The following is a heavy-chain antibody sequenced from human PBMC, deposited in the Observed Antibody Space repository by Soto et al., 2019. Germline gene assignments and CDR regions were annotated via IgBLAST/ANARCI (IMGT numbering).Heavy chain of an antibody. Sequence: QVQLQQWGAGLLKPSETLSLTCAVYGGFVSSGSYYWSWIRQPPGKGLEWIGEMSHSGGTHFNPYPKSRVTRSVDTSKNQFALRMSSVTAADTALYYCARVERGTVTTVVDAFDIWGPGTMVTVSS. CDR2: MSHSGGT. CDR3: ARVERGTVTTVVDAFDI. CDR1: GGFVSSGSYY. J-gene: IGHJ3*02. D-gene: IGHD1-1*01. V-gene: IGHV4-34*01.